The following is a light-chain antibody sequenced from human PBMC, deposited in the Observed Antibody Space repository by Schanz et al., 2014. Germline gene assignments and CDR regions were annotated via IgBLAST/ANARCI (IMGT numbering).Light chain of an antibody. V-gene: IGLV8-61*01. CDR3: VLYMGSGIWV. Sequence: QTVVTQEPSFSVSPGGTVTLTCGLNSASVSTSHHPSWYQQTPGQAPRTLIYNTNTRSSGVPDRFSGSILGRRAALTITGAQADDESDYYCVLYMGSGIWVFGGGTQLTVL. CDR1: SASVSTSHH. CDR2: NTN. J-gene: IGLJ3*02.